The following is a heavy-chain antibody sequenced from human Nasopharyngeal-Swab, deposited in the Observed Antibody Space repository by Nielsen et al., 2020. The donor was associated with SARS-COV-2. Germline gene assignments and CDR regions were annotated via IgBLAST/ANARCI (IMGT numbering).Heavy chain of an antibody. D-gene: IGHD3-3*01. CDR2: ISGSGGST. CDR3: AKEPVYDFWSGYYWDY. J-gene: IGHJ4*02. V-gene: IGHV3-23*01. Sequence: WIRQPPGKGLEWVSAISGSGGSTYYADSVKGRFTISRDNSKNTLYLQMNSLRAEDTAVYYCAKEPVYDFWSGYYWDYWGQGTLVTVSS.